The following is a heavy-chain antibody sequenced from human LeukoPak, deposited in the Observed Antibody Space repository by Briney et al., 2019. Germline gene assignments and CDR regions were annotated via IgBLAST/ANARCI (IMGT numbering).Heavy chain of an antibody. CDR3: ASTSNSALGLPYFDH. Sequence: PGGSLRLSCAASGFTFSSYSMNWVRQAPGKGLEWVSYISSRSSTIYYADSVKGRFTISRDNAKNSLYLQVNSLRDEDTAVYYCASTSNSALGLPYFDHWGQGSLVTVSS. CDR2: ISSRSSTI. CDR1: GFTFSSYS. J-gene: IGHJ4*02. V-gene: IGHV3-48*02. D-gene: IGHD5-18*01.